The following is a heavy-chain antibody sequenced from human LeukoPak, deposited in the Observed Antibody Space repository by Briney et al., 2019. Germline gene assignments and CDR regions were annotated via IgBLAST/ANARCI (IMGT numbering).Heavy chain of an antibody. CDR2: IYYSGST. V-gene: IGHV4-39*07. CDR1: SRYW. Sequence: SRYWMSWVRQAPGKGLEWIGSIYYSGSTYYNPSLKSRVTISVDTSKNQFSLKLSSVTAADTAVYYRASCGTIYDSSGAFDIWGQGTMVTVSS. D-gene: IGHD3-22*01. CDR3: ASCGTIYDSSGAFDI. J-gene: IGHJ3*02.